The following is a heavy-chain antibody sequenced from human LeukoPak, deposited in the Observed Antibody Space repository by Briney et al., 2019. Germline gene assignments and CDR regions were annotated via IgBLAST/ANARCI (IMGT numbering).Heavy chain of an antibody. Sequence: SETLSLTCTVSGDSISSGSYYWSWIRQPTGKGLEWIGRIYTSGSTNYNPSLKSRVTISVDTSKNQFSLKLSSVTAADTAMYYCARGRVEMATIDFDYWGQGTLVTVSS. CDR1: GDSISSGSYY. J-gene: IGHJ4*02. V-gene: IGHV4-61*02. CDR3: ARGRVEMATIDFDY. CDR2: IYTSGST. D-gene: IGHD5-24*01.